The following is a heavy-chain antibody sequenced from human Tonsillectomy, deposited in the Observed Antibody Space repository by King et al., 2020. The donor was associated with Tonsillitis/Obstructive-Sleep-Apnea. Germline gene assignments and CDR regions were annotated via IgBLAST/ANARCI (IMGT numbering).Heavy chain of an antibody. V-gene: IGHV3-30*18. D-gene: IGHD3-3*01. Sequence: QLVQSGGGVVQPGRSLRLSCAASGFTFSSYXLHWVRQAPGKGLEWVAVVSYDGSKRYYADSVKGRFTISRDNSKNKLYLQMNFLRAEDTAVYYCAKDGGXXEIXAXWYFXLWGRXTLVTV. CDR1: GFTFSSYX. CDR2: VSYDGSKR. J-gene: IGHJ2*01. CDR3: AKDGGXXEIXAXWYFXL.